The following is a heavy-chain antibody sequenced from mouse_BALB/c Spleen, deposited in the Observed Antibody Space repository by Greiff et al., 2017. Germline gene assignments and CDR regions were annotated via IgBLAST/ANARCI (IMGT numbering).Heavy chain of an antibody. Sequence: DVKLQESGPGLVKPSQSLSLTCTVTGYSITSDYAWIWIRQFPGNILEWMGYISYSGSTSYNPSLKSRISITRDTSKNQFFLQLNSVTTEDTATYYCARDTTALYAMDYWGQGTSVTVSS. CDR1: GYSITSDYA. V-gene: IGHV3-2*02. J-gene: IGHJ4*01. D-gene: IGHD1-2*01. CDR3: ARDTTALYAMDY. CDR2: ISYSGST.